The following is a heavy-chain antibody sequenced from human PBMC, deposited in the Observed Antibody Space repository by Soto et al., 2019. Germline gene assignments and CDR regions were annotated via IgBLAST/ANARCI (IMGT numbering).Heavy chain of an antibody. V-gene: IGHV3-30*18. CDR3: ANERKSGTYCYFDY. D-gene: IGHD1-26*01. J-gene: IGHJ4*02. Sequence: QVQLVESGGGVVQPGRSLRLSCAASGFTFSSYGMHWVRQAPGKGLEWVAVISYDGSNKNYADSVKGRFTISRDNSKNTLYLQMNSLSAEDTAVYYCANERKSGTYCYFDYWGQGTLVTVSS. CDR2: ISYDGSNK. CDR1: GFTFSSYG.